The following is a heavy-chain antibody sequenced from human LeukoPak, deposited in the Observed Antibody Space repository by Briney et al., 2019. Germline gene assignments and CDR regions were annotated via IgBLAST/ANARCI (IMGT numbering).Heavy chain of an antibody. Sequence: SETLSLTCTVSGGSVSSGSYYWSWIRQPPGKGLEWIVNIYYSGSTNYNPSLKSRVTISVDTSNNQFSLKLSSVTAADTAVYYCARDKVVPAAKHYYYYGMDVWGQGTTVTVSS. CDR3: ARDKVVPAAKHYYYYGMDV. CDR1: GGSVSSGSYY. CDR2: IYYSGST. V-gene: IGHV4-61*01. D-gene: IGHD2-2*01. J-gene: IGHJ6*02.